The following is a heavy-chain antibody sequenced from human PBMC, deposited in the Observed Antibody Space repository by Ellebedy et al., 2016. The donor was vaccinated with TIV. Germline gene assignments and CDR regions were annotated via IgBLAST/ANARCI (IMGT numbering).Heavy chain of an antibody. CDR2: ISGYNGNT. Sequence: AASVKVSCKTSGYSFTTHGISWVRQAPGQGLEWVGWISGYNGNTRYAQKLQGRVSMKIDTPTTTAYMELSSLRSEDTAVYYCATGSGLWGQGTLVTVSS. J-gene: IGHJ4*02. CDR1: GYSFTTHG. V-gene: IGHV1-18*04. D-gene: IGHD7-27*01. CDR3: ATGSGL.